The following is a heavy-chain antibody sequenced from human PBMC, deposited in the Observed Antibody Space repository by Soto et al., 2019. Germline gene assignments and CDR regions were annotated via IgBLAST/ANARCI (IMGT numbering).Heavy chain of an antibody. CDR2: ISNHGGNT. J-gene: IGHJ5*02. V-gene: IGHV3-64D*08. CDR1: GFTFSDYP. Sequence: GGSLRLSCSASGFTFSDYPMHWVRQAPGKGLEYVSAISNHGGNTYYADSVKGRFTISRDNSKNTLYLQMSSLRAEDTAVYYCVKDRGTYFSNWYGGDWFDPWGQGTLVTVSS. CDR3: VKDRGTYFSNWYGGDWFDP. D-gene: IGHD6-13*01.